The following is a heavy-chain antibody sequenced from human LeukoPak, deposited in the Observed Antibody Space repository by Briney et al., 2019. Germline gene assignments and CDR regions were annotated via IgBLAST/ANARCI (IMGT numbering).Heavy chain of an antibody. V-gene: IGHV3-30*04. J-gene: IGHJ5*02. D-gene: IGHD2-15*01. CDR2: ISYDGSNE. CDR3: ARGIVVVVAATSNWFDP. Sequence: PGGSLRLSCAASGFTFSSYVMHWVRQAPGKGLEWVAIISYDGSNEYYADSVKGRFTISRDNSKNTLYLQMNSLRAEDTAVYYCARGIVVVVAATSNWFDPWGQGTLVTVSS. CDR1: GFTFSSYV.